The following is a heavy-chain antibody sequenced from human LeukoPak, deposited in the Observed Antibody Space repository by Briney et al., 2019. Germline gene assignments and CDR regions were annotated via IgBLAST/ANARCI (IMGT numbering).Heavy chain of an antibody. D-gene: IGHD3-16*01. Sequence: ASVKVSCKASGYTFTSYGISWVRQAPGQGLEWMGWISAYNGNTNYAQKLQGRVTMTTDTSTSTAYMELRSLRSDDTAVYYCARDGAWDDYVWGSYDAFDIWGQGTMVTVSS. J-gene: IGHJ3*02. CDR1: GYTFTSYG. CDR3: ARDGAWDDYVWGSYDAFDI. CDR2: ISAYNGNT. V-gene: IGHV1-18*01.